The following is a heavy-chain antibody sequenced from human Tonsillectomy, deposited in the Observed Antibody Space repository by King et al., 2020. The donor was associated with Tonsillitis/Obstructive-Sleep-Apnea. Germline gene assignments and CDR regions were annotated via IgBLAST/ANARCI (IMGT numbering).Heavy chain of an antibody. CDR3: ASGQVIIAARPLDC. Sequence: VQLQESGPGLVKPSQTLSLTCVISGDSVSSNSAAWNWIRQSPSIGLEWLGRTYYNSKWFNEYAVSVKRRITINPDTSRNQFSLHLSSVTPKDTAIYYCASGQVIIAARPLDCWGQGTLVTVSS. CDR1: GDSVSSNSAA. D-gene: IGHD6-6*01. J-gene: IGHJ4*02. V-gene: IGHV6-1*01. CDR2: TYYNSKWFN.